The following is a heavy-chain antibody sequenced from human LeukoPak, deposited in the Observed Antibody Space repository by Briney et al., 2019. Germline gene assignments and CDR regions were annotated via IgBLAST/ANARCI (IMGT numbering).Heavy chain of an antibody. Sequence: ASVKVSCKASGYTFTSYDINWVRQATGQGLEWMGWMNPNSGNTGYAQKFQGRVTMTRNTSISTAYMELSSLRSEDTAVYYCATRRIYCTNGVCYISWFDPWGQGTLVTVSP. CDR3: ATRRIYCTNGVCYISWFDP. D-gene: IGHD2-8*01. CDR2: MNPNSGNT. V-gene: IGHV1-8*01. J-gene: IGHJ5*02. CDR1: GYTFTSYD.